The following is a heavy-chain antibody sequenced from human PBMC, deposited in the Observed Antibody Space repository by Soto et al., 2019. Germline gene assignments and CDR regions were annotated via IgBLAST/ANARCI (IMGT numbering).Heavy chain of an antibody. Sequence: SETLSLTCTVSGGSISSYYWSWIRQPPGKGLEWIGYIYYSGSTNYNPSLKSRVTISVDTSNNQFSLKLTSVTAADTAVSYCERHSCIVGALDPFAICGQGTMDTVSS. J-gene: IGHJ3*02. V-gene: IGHV4-59*08. CDR3: ERHSCIVGALDPFAI. CDR1: GGSISSYY. D-gene: IGHD1-26*01. CDR2: IYYSGST.